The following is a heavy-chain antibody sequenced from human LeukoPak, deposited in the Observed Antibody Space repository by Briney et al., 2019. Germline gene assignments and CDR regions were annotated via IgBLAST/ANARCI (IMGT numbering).Heavy chain of an antibody. CDR2: IYTSGST. D-gene: IGHD3-22*01. CDR3: ARDQYYYDSRSGWFSP. Sequence: PSETLSLTCTVSGGSISSYYWSWIRQPAGKGLEWIGRIYTSGSTNYNPSLKSRVTMSVDTSKNQFSLKLSSVTAADTAVYYCARDQYYYDSRSGWFSPWGQGTLVTVSS. J-gene: IGHJ5*02. V-gene: IGHV4-4*07. CDR1: GGSISSYY.